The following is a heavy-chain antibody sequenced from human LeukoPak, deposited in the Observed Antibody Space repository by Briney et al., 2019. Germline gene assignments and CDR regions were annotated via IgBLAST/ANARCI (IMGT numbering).Heavy chain of an antibody. J-gene: IGHJ4*02. D-gene: IGHD5-12*01. CDR1: GFTLDEYA. CDR3: AKYSGYGWPCDY. V-gene: IGHV3-23*01. CDR2: ISGSGGST. Sequence: GGSLRLSCVVSGFTLDEYAMHWGRQAPGKGLEWVSGISGSGGSTNYADSVKGRFTISRDNSKNTLYLQMNSLRAEDTAVYYCAKYSGYGWPCDYWGQGTLVTVSS.